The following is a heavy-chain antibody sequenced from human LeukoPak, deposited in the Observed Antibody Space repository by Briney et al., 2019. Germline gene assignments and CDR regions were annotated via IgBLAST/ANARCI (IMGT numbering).Heavy chain of an antibody. V-gene: IGHV4-39*01. Sequence: PSETLSLTCTVSGGSISSSSYYWGWIRQPPGTGLEWIGSIYYSGSTYYNPSLKSRVTISVDTSKNQFSLKLSSVTAADTAVYYCARSGPRGGATYFDYWGQGTLVTVSS. CDR1: GGSISSSSYY. CDR3: ARSGPRGGATYFDY. CDR2: IYYSGST. J-gene: IGHJ4*02. D-gene: IGHD5-24*01.